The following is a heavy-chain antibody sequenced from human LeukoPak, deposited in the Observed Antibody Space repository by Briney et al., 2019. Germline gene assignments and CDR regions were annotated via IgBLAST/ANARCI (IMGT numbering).Heavy chain of an antibody. D-gene: IGHD2-2*01. J-gene: IGHJ3*01. CDR3: ARHRVPAADDAFDV. CDR2: MFYGGDT. V-gene: IGHV4-59*08. CDR1: GDAISRSS. Sequence: SETLSLTCTVSGDAISRSSWSWIRQPPEKGLEWIGYMFYGGDTNHNPSLKGRVTMTVDTSKDQFSLYLNSVTAADTAVYYCARHRVPAADDAFDVWGQGTMVTVSS.